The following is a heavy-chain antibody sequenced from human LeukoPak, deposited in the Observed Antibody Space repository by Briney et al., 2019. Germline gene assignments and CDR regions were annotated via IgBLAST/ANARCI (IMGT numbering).Heavy chain of an antibody. J-gene: IGHJ4*02. D-gene: IGHD1-20*01. V-gene: IGHV1-18*01. CDR2: ISAYNGNT. Sequence: ASVKVSCKASGYTFTSYGISWVRQAPGQGLEWMGWISAYNGNTNYAQKLQGRVTMTRDTSTSTVYMELSSLRSEDTDVYYCARELRGNWNALDSWGQGTLVTVSS. CDR3: ARELRGNWNALDS. CDR1: GYTFTSYG.